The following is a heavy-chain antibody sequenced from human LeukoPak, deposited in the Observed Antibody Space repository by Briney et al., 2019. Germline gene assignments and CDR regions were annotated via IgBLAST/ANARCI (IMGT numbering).Heavy chain of an antibody. CDR2: IYYSGST. D-gene: IGHD6-13*01. V-gene: IGHV4-59*01. Sequence: SETLSLTCTVSAGSISSYYWSWIRQPPGKGLEWIGYIYYSGSTNYNPSLKSRVTISVDTSKNQFSLKLSSVTAADTAVYYCAREDDTIADNTFDIWGQGTVVTVSS. CDR3: AREDDTIADNTFDI. J-gene: IGHJ3*02. CDR1: AGSISSYY.